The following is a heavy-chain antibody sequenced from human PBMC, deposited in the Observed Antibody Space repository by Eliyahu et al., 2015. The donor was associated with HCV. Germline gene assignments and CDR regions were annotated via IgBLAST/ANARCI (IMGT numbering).Heavy chain of an antibody. CDR3: VREQNGEVYHAFDV. D-gene: IGHD3-10*01. V-gene: IGHV3-53*01. CDR2: LYSHGST. J-gene: IGHJ3*01. Sequence: EVQLVESGGGLIQPGGSLXLSCAASGFSVSSDYMSWVRQAPGKGLEWVSVLYSHGSTYYADSVKGRFTVSRDNSRNTLYLQMDSLRAEDTAVYYCVREQNGEVYHAFDVWGQGTMVAVSS. CDR1: GFSVSSDY.